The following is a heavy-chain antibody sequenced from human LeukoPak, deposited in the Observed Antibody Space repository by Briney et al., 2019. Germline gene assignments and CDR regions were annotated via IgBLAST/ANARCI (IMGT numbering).Heavy chain of an antibody. J-gene: IGHJ3*02. Sequence: GGSLRLSCAASGFTVSSNYMSWVRQAPGKGLEWVSVIYSGGSTYYADSVKGRFTISRDNSKNTLYLQMNSLRAEDTAAYYCAKDSTADPPDAFDIWGQGTMVTVSS. CDR1: GFTVSSNY. V-gene: IGHV3-66*01. CDR2: IYSGGST. CDR3: AKDSTADPPDAFDI.